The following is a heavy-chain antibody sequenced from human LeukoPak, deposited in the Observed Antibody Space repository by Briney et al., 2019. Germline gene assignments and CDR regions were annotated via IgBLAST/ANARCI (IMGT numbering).Heavy chain of an antibody. CDR1: GFTFSSYA. J-gene: IGHJ4*02. CDR2: ISGSGGST. Sequence: GGSLRLSCAASGFTFSSYAMSWVRQAPGKGLEWVSVISGSGGSTYYADSVKGRFTISRDNSKNTLYLQMNSLRAEDTAVYYCAKDLVPYYYDSSGSVDYWGQGTLVTVSS. D-gene: IGHD3-22*01. V-gene: IGHV3-23*01. CDR3: AKDLVPYYYDSSGSVDY.